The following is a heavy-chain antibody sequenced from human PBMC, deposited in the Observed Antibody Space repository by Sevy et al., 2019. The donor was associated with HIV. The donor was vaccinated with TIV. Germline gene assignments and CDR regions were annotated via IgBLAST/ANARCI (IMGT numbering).Heavy chain of an antibody. CDR1: GFTFTNAW. V-gene: IGHV3-15*01. Sequence: GGSLRLSCVASGFTFTNAWMGWVRQAPGKGLEWVGRIKSRSDGGTTSYAAPVNGRFTISRDDSKKTQYLHMNSLRSEDTAVYFCATVAYSYGNPYYFDYWGQGSLVTVSA. CDR3: ATVAYSYGNPYYFDY. CDR2: IKSRSDGGTT. D-gene: IGHD5-18*01. J-gene: IGHJ4*02.